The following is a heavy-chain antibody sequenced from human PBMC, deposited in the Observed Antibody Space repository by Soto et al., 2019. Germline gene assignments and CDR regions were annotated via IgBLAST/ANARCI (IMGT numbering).Heavy chain of an antibody. CDR2: ISGSSSTT. V-gene: IGHV3-48*02. D-gene: IGHD6-6*01. J-gene: IGHJ6*02. CDR3: ARPEYSSSSYGMDV. Sequence: GGSLRLSCAASGFTFSSYAMSWVRQAPGKGLEWVSYISGSSSTTYYADSVKGRFTISRDNAKNSLYLQMNSLRDEDTAVYYCARPEYSSSSYGMDVWGQGTTVTVSS. CDR1: GFTFSSYA.